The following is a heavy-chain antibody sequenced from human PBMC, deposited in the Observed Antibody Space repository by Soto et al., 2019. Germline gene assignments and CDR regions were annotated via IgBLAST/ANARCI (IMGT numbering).Heavy chain of an antibody. CDR1: GFTFSSYA. CDR3: AKRYSSSWYYYYYGMDV. D-gene: IGHD6-13*01. V-gene: IGHV3-23*01. J-gene: IGHJ6*02. CDR2: ISGSGGST. Sequence: GGSLRLSCAASGFTFSSYAMSWVRQAPGKGLEWVSAISGSGGSTYYADSVKGRFTISRDNSKNTLYLQMNSLRAEDTAVYYCAKRYSSSWYYYYYGMDVWGQGTTVTVSS.